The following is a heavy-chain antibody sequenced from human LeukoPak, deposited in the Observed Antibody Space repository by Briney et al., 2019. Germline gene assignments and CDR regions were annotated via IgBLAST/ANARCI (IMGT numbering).Heavy chain of an antibody. CDR1: GFTFSSYA. D-gene: IGHD4-17*01. J-gene: IGHJ4*02. CDR2: ISDTGRST. Sequence: GGSLRLSCAASGFTFSSYAMTWVRQAPGKGLEWVSGISDTGRSTYNADSVKGRFTISRSNSKSTLYLQMNSLRDEDTAVYYCAKVLRGLAYYGDYRDWGQGTLVTVSS. V-gene: IGHV3-23*01. CDR3: AKVLRGLAYYGDYRD.